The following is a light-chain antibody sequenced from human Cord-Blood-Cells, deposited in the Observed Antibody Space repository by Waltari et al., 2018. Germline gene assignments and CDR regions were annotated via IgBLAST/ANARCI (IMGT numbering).Light chain of an antibody. CDR1: QSISSW. Sequence: DIQMTQSPSTLSASVGDRVTITCRASQSISSWLAWYQQKPGKAPELLTYKASSLESGVPSRFSGSGSVTEFTLTISSLQPDDFATYYCQQYNSYLFTFGPGTKVDIK. CDR2: KAS. CDR3: QQYNSYLFT. V-gene: IGKV1-5*03. J-gene: IGKJ3*01.